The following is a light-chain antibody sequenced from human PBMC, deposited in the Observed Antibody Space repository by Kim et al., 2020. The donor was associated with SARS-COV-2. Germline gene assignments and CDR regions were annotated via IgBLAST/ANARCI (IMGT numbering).Light chain of an antibody. J-gene: IGKJ4*01. CDR3: QQYNAWPT. Sequence: EIVMTQFPAPLSVSPGERATLSCRASQSVSSNLAWYQQKPGQAPRPFIYGASIRATGIPASSSGSGSGTEFTLTINSLQAEDFAVYSCQQYNAWPTFGGGTKVYIK. CDR1: QSVSSN. CDR2: GAS. V-gene: IGKV3D-15*01.